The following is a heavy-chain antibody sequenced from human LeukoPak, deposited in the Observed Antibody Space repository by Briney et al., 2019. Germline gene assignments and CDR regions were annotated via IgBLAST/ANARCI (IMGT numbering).Heavy chain of an antibody. CDR3: ARDPSRIQLWSLYSTSFDY. V-gene: IGHV1-18*01. CDR1: GYTFTSYG. CDR2: ISAYNGNT. D-gene: IGHD5-18*01. Sequence: ASVKVSCKASGYTFTSYGISWVRQAPGQGLEWMGWISAYNGNTNYAQKLQGRVTMTTDTSTSTAYMELRSLRSDDTAVYYCARDPSRIQLWSLYSTSFDYWGQGTLVTVSS. J-gene: IGHJ4*02.